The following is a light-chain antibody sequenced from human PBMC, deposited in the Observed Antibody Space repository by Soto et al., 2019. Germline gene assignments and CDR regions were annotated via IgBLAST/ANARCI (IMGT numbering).Light chain of an antibody. CDR3: QQYQGYHT. V-gene: IGKV1D-16*01. J-gene: IGKJ4*01. CDR2: AAS. CDR1: QNIDRF. Sequence: DIQMTQSPSSLSASVGDRVTITCRASQNIDRFLAWYQQKSDKAPESLIYAASSLQSGVPSRFSGSGSGTDFTLTISSLQPEDFATYYCQQYQGYHTFGGGTKVEIQ.